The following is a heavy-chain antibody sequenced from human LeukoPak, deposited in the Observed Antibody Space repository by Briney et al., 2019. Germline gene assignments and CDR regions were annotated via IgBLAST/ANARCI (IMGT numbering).Heavy chain of an antibody. J-gene: IGHJ4*02. CDR3: ARLGSYHDF. D-gene: IGHD1-26*01. Sequence: SETLSLTCTASGASISHFYWSWIRQTPEKGLEWMGHVHTSGGSTYYPSLKTRLTTSIDTSRSQLSLKLTSVTAADTAVYFCARLGSYHDFWGQGALVTVSS. CDR1: GASISHFY. V-gene: IGHV4-4*09. CDR2: VHTSGGS.